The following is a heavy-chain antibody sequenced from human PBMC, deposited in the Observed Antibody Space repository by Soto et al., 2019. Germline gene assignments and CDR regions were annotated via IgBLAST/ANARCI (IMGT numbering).Heavy chain of an antibody. CDR2: ISSDGNNQ. D-gene: IGHD3-10*01. Sequence: QVQLVESGGGVVQPGRSLRLSCAASGFTSSSFVIYWVHQAPGKGLEWLAVISSDGNNQYYADSVKGRFTISRDNSKNTLYLQVNSLRAEDTAVYFCAKERGVLDAFDIWGQGTMVTVSS. CDR3: AKERGVLDAFDI. V-gene: IGHV3-30*18. J-gene: IGHJ3*02. CDR1: GFTSSSFV.